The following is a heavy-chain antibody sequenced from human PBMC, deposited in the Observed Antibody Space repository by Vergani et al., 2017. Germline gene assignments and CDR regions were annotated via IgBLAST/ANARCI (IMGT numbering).Heavy chain of an antibody. CDR3: AKDLSVVEAADDF. CDR2: ISSSDSRT. D-gene: IGHD6-13*01. J-gene: IGHJ4*02. V-gene: IGHV3-23*01. CDR1: GFNFRSYH. Sequence: EVQLLESGGGLVQPGGSLRLSCAASGFNFRSYHMSWVRQAPGKGLEWVSSISSSDSRTYYAGSVRGRVTISRDNSKNTVYLQMDDLRAEDTAVYYCAKDLSVVEAADDFRGQGALVTVSS.